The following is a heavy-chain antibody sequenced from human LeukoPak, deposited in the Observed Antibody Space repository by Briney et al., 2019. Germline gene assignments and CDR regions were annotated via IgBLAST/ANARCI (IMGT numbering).Heavy chain of an antibody. CDR3: ARAAFGTYYYDSSGYTYYFDY. CDR1: GGSISSGGYY. D-gene: IGHD3-22*01. CDR2: IYYSGST. V-gene: IGHV4-31*03. Sequence: SETLSLTCTVSGGSISSGGYYWSWIRQHPGKGLEWIGYIYYSGSTYYNPSLKSRVTISVDTSKNQFSLNLSSVTAADKAVYYCARAAFGTYYYDSSGYTYYFDYWGQGTLVTVSS. J-gene: IGHJ4*02.